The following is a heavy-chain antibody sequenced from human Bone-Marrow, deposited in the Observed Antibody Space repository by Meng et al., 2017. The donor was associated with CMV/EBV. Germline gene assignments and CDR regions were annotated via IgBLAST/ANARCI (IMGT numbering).Heavy chain of an antibody. V-gene: IGHV1-2*02. Sequence: ASVKVSCKASGYTFTSYDINWVRQAPGQGLEWMGWINPNSGGTNYAQKFQGRVTMTRDKSISTAYMELSRLRSDDTAVYYCARGLIGSWRYSMVGYWGQGTLVTVSS. CDR2: INPNSGGT. D-gene: IGHD3-10*01. J-gene: IGHJ4*02. CDR1: GYTFTSYD. CDR3: ARGLIGSWRYSMVGY.